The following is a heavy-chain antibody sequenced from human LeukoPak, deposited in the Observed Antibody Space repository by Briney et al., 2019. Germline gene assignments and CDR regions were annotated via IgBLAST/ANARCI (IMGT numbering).Heavy chain of an antibody. V-gene: IGHV4-59*01. D-gene: IGHD5-18*01. CDR2: IYYSGST. CDR1: GGSISSYY. Sequence: SETLSLTCTVSGGSISSYYWSWIRQPPGKGLEWIGYIYYSGSTNYNPSLKSRVTISVDTSKNQFSLKLSSVTAADTAVYYCARRGYSYGFAGYYYYYMDVWGKGTTVTISS. J-gene: IGHJ6*03. CDR3: ARRGYSYGFAGYYYYYMDV.